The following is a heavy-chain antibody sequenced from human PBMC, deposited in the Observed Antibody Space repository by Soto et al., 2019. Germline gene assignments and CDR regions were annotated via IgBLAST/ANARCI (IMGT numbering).Heavy chain of an antibody. CDR1: GFTFTRYS. Sequence: GGSLRLSCAASGFTFTRYSMNWVRQAPGKGLEWVSSISSTTNYIYYGDSMKGRFTISRDNAKNSLYLEMNSLGAEDTAVYYCARESEDLTSNFDYWGQGTLVTVSS. CDR2: ISSTTNYI. V-gene: IGHV3-21*06. J-gene: IGHJ4*02. CDR3: ARESEDLTSNFDY.